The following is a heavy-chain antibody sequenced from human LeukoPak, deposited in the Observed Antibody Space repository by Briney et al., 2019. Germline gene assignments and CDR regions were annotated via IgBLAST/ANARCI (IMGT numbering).Heavy chain of an antibody. D-gene: IGHD3-22*01. CDR2: ISSSSSTI. Sequence: PGGSLRLSCAASGFTFSSYSMNWVRQAPGKGLEWVSYISSSSSTIYYADSVKGRFTISRDNAKNSLYLQMNSLRAEDTAVYYCAREWRVTMIVPFDPWGQGTLVTVSS. J-gene: IGHJ5*02. V-gene: IGHV3-48*01. CDR3: AREWRVTMIVPFDP. CDR1: GFTFSSYS.